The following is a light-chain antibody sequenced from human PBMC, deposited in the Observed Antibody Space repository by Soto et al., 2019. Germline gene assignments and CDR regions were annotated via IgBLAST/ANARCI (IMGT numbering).Light chain of an antibody. CDR1: QSVSSSY. V-gene: IGKV3-20*01. Sequence: EIVLTQSPGTLSLSPGERATLSCRASQSVSSSYLAWYQQKPGQAPRLLIYGASSRATGIPDRFSGSGSGTDVTLTISRLEPEDFAVYYCQQYGRRPSITFGQGTRQEIE. CDR3: QQYGRRPSIT. CDR2: GAS. J-gene: IGKJ5*01.